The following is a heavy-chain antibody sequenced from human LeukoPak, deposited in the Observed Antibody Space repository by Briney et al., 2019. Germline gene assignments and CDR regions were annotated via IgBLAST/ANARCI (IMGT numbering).Heavy chain of an antibody. D-gene: IGHD2-15*01. CDR2: ISYDGSNK. CDR1: GFTFSSYA. Sequence: PGGSLRLSCAASGFTFSSYAMHWVRQAPGKGLEWVAVISYDGSNKYYADSVKGRLTISRDNSKKTLYLQMNSLRAEDTAVYYCARVYGGRYVFDYWGQGTLVTVSS. V-gene: IGHV3-30*04. J-gene: IGHJ4*02. CDR3: ARVYGGRYVFDY.